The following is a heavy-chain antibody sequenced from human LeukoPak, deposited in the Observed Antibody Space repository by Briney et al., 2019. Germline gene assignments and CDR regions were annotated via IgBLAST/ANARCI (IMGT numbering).Heavy chain of an antibody. Sequence: GGSLRLSCQASGFTFNRYALSWVRQAPGKGLEWVSGISCSGDDTYYADSVKGRFTISRDNSKNTLFLQMNNLRAEDTAVYYCAKDQAVTGTLALDYWGQGTLVTVSS. D-gene: IGHD6-19*01. V-gene: IGHV3-23*01. CDR2: ISCSGDDT. J-gene: IGHJ4*02. CDR1: GFTFNRYA. CDR3: AKDQAVTGTLALDY.